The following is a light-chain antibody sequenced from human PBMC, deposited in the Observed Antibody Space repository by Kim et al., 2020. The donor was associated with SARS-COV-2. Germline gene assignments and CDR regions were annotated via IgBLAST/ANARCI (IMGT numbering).Light chain of an antibody. CDR1: QSINGW. CDR2: DAS. J-gene: IGKJ4*01. CDR3: QQYNGYVLT. V-gene: IGKV1-5*01. Sequence: SAAVGDRVTITCRASQSINGWLAWYQQKPGKAPNLLIYDASSLESGVPSRFSGSGSGTEFTLTISSLQPDDFATYYCQQYNGYVLTFGGGTKLEI.